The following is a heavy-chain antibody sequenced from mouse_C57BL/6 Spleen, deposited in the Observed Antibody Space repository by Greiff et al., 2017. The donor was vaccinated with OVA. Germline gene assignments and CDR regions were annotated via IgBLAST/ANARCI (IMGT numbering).Heavy chain of an antibody. D-gene: IGHD1-1*01. CDR3: ARRDYGSRYFDY. V-gene: IGHV1-55*01. Sequence: QVHVKQPGAELVKPGASVKMSCKASGYTFTSYWITWVKQRPGQGLEWIGDIYPGSGSTNYNEKFKSKATLTVDTSSSTAYMQLSSLTSEDSAVYYCARRDYGSRYFDYLGQGTTLTVSS. CDR1: GYTFTSYW. CDR2: IYPGSGST. J-gene: IGHJ2*01.